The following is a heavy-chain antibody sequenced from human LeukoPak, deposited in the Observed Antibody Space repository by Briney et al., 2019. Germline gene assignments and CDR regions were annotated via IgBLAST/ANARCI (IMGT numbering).Heavy chain of an antibody. Sequence: PGGSLRLSCAASGFTFSSYAMSWVRQAPGKGLEWVSAISGTGDSTYYADSVKGRFTISRDNSKGTLYLQMNSLKTEDTAVYYCVGAVADSTGHHYFDYWGQGTLVTVSS. J-gene: IGHJ4*02. CDR2: ISGTGDST. CDR1: GFTFSSYA. V-gene: IGHV3-23*01. D-gene: IGHD3-22*01. CDR3: VGAVADSTGHHYFDY.